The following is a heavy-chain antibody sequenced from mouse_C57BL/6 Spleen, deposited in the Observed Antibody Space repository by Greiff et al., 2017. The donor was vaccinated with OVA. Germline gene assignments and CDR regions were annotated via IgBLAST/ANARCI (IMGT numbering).Heavy chain of an antibody. CDR2: IDPSDSET. Sequence: QVQLQQPGAELVRPGPSVKLSCKASGYTFTSYWMHWVKQRPIQGLEWIGNIDPSDSETHYNQKFKDKATLTVDKSSSTAYMQLSSLTSEDSAVYYCARYYGSSSYAMDYWGQGTSVTVSS. D-gene: IGHD1-1*01. J-gene: IGHJ4*01. CDR3: ARYYGSSSYAMDY. CDR1: GYTFTSYW. V-gene: IGHV1-52*01.